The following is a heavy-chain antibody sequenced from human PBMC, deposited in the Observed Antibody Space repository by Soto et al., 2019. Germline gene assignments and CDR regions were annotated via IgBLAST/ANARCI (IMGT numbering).Heavy chain of an antibody. CDR3: ARPTGNYYDSGRFSAFDI. Sequence: GGSLRLSCAASGFTFSSYWMHWVRQAPGKGLVWVSRINSDGSSTSYADSVKGRFTISRDNAKNTLYLQMNSLRAEDTAVYYCARPTGNYYDSGRFSAFDIWGQGTMVTVSS. V-gene: IGHV3-74*01. D-gene: IGHD3-22*01. CDR2: INSDGSST. J-gene: IGHJ3*02. CDR1: GFTFSSYW.